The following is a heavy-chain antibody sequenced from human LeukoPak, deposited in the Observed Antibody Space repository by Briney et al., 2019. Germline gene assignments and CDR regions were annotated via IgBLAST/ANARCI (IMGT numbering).Heavy chain of an antibody. CDR2: ISWNSGSI. CDR1: GFTFDDYA. Sequence: GGSLRLSCAASGFTFDDYAMHWVRQAPGKGLEWVSGISWNSGSIGYADSVKGRFTISRDNAKNSLYLQMNSLRAEDTALYYCAKAARFGEKYHSRGYAFDIWGQGTMVTVSS. V-gene: IGHV3-9*01. J-gene: IGHJ3*02. D-gene: IGHD3-10*01. CDR3: AKAARFGEKYHSRGYAFDI.